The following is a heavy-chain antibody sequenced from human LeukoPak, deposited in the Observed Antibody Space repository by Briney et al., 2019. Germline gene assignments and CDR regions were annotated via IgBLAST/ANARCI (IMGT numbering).Heavy chain of an antibody. D-gene: IGHD6-13*01. V-gene: IGHV1-8*01. CDR3: ARGGSSSSYYNNYGMDV. Sequence: GASVKVSCKASGYSLTSFDINWVRQGSGQGLEWMGWMNPKRGNTGYVPTFQGRVTITRDTSIDTAFMELSSLRPDDTAVYYCARGGSSSSYYNNYGMDVWGQGTTITVSS. CDR1: GYSLTSFD. J-gene: IGHJ6*02. CDR2: MNPKRGNT.